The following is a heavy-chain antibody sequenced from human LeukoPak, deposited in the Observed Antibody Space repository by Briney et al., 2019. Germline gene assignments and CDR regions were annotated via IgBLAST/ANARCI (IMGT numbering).Heavy chain of an antibody. D-gene: IGHD3-10*01. CDR3: AKDLHYGSADY. V-gene: IGHV3-74*01. CDR2: INPDGSTT. J-gene: IGHJ4*02. Sequence: GGSLRLSCAASGFTFSNYWMHWVRHAPGKGVGWVSFINPDGSTTNYADSVKGRFTISRDNAKNALYLQMNSLRAEDTAVYYCAKDLHYGSADYWGQGTLVTVSS. CDR1: GFTFSNYW.